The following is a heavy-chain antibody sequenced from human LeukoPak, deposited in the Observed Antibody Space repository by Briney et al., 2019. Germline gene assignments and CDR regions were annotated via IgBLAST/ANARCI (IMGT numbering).Heavy chain of an antibody. J-gene: IGHJ4*02. CDR3: AREESSSSFDY. D-gene: IGHD2-2*01. CDR1: GFSLSTSAMR. V-gene: IGHV2-70*04. Sequence: VSGPTLVNPTQTLTLTCSFSGFSLSTSAMRVSWIRQPPGKALEWLARINWDGEKFYTTSLKTRLTISKDTSKNQVVLTMTNMHPVDTSTYSCAREESSSSFDYWGQRILVTVSS. CDR2: INWDGEK.